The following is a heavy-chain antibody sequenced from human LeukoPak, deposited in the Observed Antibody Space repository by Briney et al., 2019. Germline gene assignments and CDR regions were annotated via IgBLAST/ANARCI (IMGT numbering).Heavy chain of an antibody. CDR2: IYPGDSDT. V-gene: IGHV5-51*01. CDR1: GYSFTSYW. Sequence: GESLKISCKGSGYSFTSYWIGWVRQMPGKGLEWMGIIYPGDSDTRYSPSFQGQVTISADKSISTAYLQWSSLKASDTAMYYCARLYYYDSSGYCYDAPNFDYWGQGTLVTISS. D-gene: IGHD3-22*01. CDR3: ARLYYYDSSGYCYDAPNFDY. J-gene: IGHJ4*02.